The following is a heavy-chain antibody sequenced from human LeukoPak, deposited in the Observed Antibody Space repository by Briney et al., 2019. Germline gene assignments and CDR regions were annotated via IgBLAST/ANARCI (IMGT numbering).Heavy chain of an antibody. CDR3: AREWKYCGATSCGYYFDY. CDR1: GYTFTSYA. V-gene: IGHV1-18*01. J-gene: IGHJ4*02. Sequence: ASVKVSCKASGYTFTSYAMHWVRQAPGQRLEWMGWISTYNGNTNHSQKLQGRVTMTTDTSTSTAYMELRSLRSDDTAVYYCAREWKYCGATSCGYYFDYWGQGTLVTVSS. D-gene: IGHD2-2*01. CDR2: ISTYNGNT.